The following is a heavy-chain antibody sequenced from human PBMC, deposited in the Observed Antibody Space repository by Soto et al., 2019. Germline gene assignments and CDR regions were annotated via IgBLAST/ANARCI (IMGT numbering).Heavy chain of an antibody. CDR2: ISGSGDGT. V-gene: IGHV3-23*01. CDR1: GFTFSSHA. Sequence: GGSLRLSCAASGFTFSSHAMSWVRQAPGKGLEWVSGISGSGDGTYYADSVKGRFTISRDNSKNTLYLQMNSLRAEDTAVYYCAKDSIVVISLFDYWGQGTLVTVSS. D-gene: IGHD3-22*01. CDR3: AKDSIVVISLFDY. J-gene: IGHJ4*02.